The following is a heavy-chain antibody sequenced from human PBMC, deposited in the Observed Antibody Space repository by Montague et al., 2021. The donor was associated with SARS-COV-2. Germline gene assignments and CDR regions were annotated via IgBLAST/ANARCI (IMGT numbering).Heavy chain of an antibody. CDR3: ARGGLADFDF. V-gene: IGHV4-34*01. D-gene: IGHD6-19*01. Sequence: SETLSLTCAVSGGSFGESYYWTWLRPPPGKTLEWVAEIYHRRTAKYNSSLTNRVAISVDTSKKEFYLMLTYVTDAVTATYYCARGGLADFDFWGQGSLVIVSS. CDR1: GGSFGESYY. J-gene: IGHJ4*02. CDR2: IYHRRTA.